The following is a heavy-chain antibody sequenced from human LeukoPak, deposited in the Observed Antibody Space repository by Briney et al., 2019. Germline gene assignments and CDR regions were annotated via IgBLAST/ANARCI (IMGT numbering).Heavy chain of an antibody. CDR3: ARPASSFTPDAFDI. Sequence: GESLKISCKGSGYSFTSYWIGWVRQMPGKGLEWMGIIHPDDSDTRYSPSIQGQVTISADKSISTAYLQWSSLKASDTAMYYCARPASSFTPDAFDIWGQGTWSPSLQ. CDR1: GYSFTSYW. J-gene: IGHJ3*02. V-gene: IGHV5-51*01. D-gene: IGHD3-16*02. CDR2: IHPDDSDT.